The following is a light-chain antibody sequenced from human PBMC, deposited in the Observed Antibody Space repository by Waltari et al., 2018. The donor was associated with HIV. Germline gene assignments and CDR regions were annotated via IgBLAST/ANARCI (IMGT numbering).Light chain of an antibody. CDR3: QSYDSGLGGWV. Sequence: QSVLTQPPSVSGAPGQRVAISCTGTSPNIGAGYDVHWYQQLPGTVPKLLIYANSSRPAGGPDRLSGINSDTSASLAITGLQTEDEADYYCQSYDSGLGGWVFGGGTKLTGL. J-gene: IGLJ3*02. V-gene: IGLV1-40*01. CDR1: SPNIGAGYD. CDR2: ANS.